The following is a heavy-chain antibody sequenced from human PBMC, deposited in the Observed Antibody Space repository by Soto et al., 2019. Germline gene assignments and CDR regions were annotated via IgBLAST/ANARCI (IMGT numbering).Heavy chain of an antibody. CDR3: PKRPQYSSAWYYFDY. CDR2: ISASGGST. J-gene: IGHJ4*02. V-gene: IGHV3-23*01. Sequence: PGGSLRLSCAASGFTFSSYAVSWVRQAPGKGLEWVSAISASGGSTYYADSVKGRFTISRDNSKNTLYLQMNSLRAEDAAVYYCPKRPQYSSAWYYFDYWGQGTLVTVSP. CDR1: GFTFSSYA. D-gene: IGHD6-19*01.